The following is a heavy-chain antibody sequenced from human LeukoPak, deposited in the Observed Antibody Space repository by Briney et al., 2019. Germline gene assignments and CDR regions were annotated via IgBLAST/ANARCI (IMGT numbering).Heavy chain of an antibody. CDR1: GFTLSRYG. CDR2: ISYDGSNK. J-gene: IGHJ6*02. Sequence: PGGSLRLACGAWGFTLSRYGMQWVRQAPGKGLEWVAVISYDGSNKHYADSVKGRFTISRDNSKNTLYLQMNSLRDEDTAIYYCAKTPSDSLFYGLDIWAQGTTVTVSS. V-gene: IGHV3-30*18. D-gene: IGHD2-21*02. CDR3: AKTPSDSLFYGLDI.